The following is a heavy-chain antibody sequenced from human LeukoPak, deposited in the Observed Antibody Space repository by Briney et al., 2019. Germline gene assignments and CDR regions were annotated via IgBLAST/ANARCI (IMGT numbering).Heavy chain of an antibody. J-gene: IGHJ4*02. Sequence: GGSLRLSRAASGFTFNNYAMSWVRQAPGKGLEWVSAVSGSGDRTFYADSVKGRFTISRDNSRNTLYLQMNTLRAEDTAIYYCAKPVSTGAYSWGQGTLVTVSS. CDR1: GFTFNNYA. CDR3: AKPVSTGAYS. CDR2: VSGSGDRT. D-gene: IGHD4-11*01. V-gene: IGHV3-23*01.